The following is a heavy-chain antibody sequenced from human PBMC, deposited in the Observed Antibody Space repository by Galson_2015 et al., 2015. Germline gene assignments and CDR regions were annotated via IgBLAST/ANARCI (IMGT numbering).Heavy chain of an antibody. J-gene: IGHJ6*03. CDR1: GFTFNSYA. CDR2: ISGTGGSR. V-gene: IGHV3-23*01. Sequence: SLRLSCAASGFTFNSYAMSWVRQAPGKGLEWVPGISGTGGSRWYADSVKGRFTISRDTSKNTLYLQMNSLRAEDTAVYLCAKEAYFYGSGSYFLDYYYYYYIDVWGTGTTVTVSS. D-gene: IGHD3-10*01. CDR3: AKEAYFYGSGSYFLDYYYYYYIDV.